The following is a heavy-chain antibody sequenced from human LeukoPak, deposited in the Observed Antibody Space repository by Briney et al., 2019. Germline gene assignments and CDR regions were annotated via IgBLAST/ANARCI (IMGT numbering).Heavy chain of an antibody. Sequence: SETLSLTCTVSGGSISSYYWSWIRQPARKGLEWIGRIYTSGSTNYNPSLKSRVTMSVDTSKNQFSLKLSSETAADTAVYYCARSPVYSSGWEFDPWGQGTLVTVSS. CDR3: ARSPVYSSGWEFDP. CDR1: GGSISSYY. CDR2: IYTSGST. J-gene: IGHJ5*02. D-gene: IGHD6-19*01. V-gene: IGHV4-4*07.